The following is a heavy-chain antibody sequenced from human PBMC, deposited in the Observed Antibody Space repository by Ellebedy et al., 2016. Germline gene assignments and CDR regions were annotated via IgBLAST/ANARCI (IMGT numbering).Heavy chain of an antibody. J-gene: IGHJ4*02. CDR3: ARGTGHFDY. V-gene: IGHV3-11*01. CDR2: ISPSSITI. CDR1: GFTVSSNY. D-gene: IGHD1-1*01. Sequence: GESLKISCAASGFTVSSNYMTWARQTPGKGLEWVTYISPSSITISYTDSVKGRFTISRDNAKNSLYLQLNSLRVEDTAVYFCARGTGHFDYWGQGTLVTVSS.